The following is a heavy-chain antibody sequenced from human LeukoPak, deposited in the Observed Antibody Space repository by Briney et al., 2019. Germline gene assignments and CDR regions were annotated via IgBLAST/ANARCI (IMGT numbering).Heavy chain of an antibody. V-gene: IGHV4-59*01. J-gene: IGHJ2*01. CDR3: AKVSGGQLPYWYFDL. D-gene: IGHD2-2*01. Sequence: SETLSLTCTVSGGSTCSYYWSWIRQPPGKGLEWSGYIYYSGSTNYNPSLKSRVTISVDTSKNQFSLKLSSVTAADTAVYYCAKVSGGQLPYWYFDLWGRGTLVTVSS. CDR1: GGSTCSYY. CDR2: IYYSGST.